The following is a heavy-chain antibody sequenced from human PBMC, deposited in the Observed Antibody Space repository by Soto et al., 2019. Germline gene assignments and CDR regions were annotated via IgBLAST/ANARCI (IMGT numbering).Heavy chain of an antibody. V-gene: IGHV4-59*01. CDR3: ARRFLSYGAYFDY. CDR2: IYYRGST. CDR1: GGSISSYY. Sequence: QVQLQESGPGLVKPSETLSLTCTVSGGSISSYYWSWIRQPPGKGLEWIGYIYYRGSTYYNPSLRSRVVMSVDTSKNQFSLKLSSVTAAETAVYYCARRFLSYGAYFDYWGQGTLVTVSS. D-gene: IGHD4-17*01. J-gene: IGHJ4*02.